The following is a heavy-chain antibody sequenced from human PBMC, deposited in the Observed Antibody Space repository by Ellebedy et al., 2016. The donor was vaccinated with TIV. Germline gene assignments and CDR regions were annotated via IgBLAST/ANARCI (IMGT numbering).Heavy chain of an antibody. Sequence: GESLKISCEASGFTFSTYNMNWVRQAPGKGLEWVSSISSGGSYIYFADSVRGRVSVSRDNAKNLLFLEMKSVRAEDTAVYYCARDWIVWFGEVPGDYYYYGMDVWGQGTTITVSS. J-gene: IGHJ6*02. CDR3: ARDWIVWFGEVPGDYYYYGMDV. CDR1: GFTFSTYN. CDR2: ISSGGSYI. V-gene: IGHV3-21*01. D-gene: IGHD3-10*01.